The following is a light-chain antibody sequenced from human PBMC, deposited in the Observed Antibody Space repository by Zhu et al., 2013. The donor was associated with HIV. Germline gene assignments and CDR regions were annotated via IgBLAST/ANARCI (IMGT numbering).Light chain of an antibody. Sequence: DIQMTQSPSTLSASLRDRVTVTCRASQSVFAWLAWYQQKPGKAPNLLIYKASSLQSGVPSRFSGSGSGTEFTLTISSLQPDDFATYYCQQFNSYPHNFGQGTMLEIK. CDR2: KAS. V-gene: IGKV1-5*03. CDR3: QQFNSYPHN. CDR1: QSVFAW. J-gene: IGKJ2*01.